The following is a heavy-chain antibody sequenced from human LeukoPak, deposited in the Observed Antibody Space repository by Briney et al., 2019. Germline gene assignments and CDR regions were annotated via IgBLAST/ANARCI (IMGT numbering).Heavy chain of an antibody. CDR3: ARGRSSVRAFDI. CDR2: INPSGGRT. Sequence: GASVTVSCTASGYSFTSYSIHWVRQAPGQGLEWMGIINPSGGRTNYAQKLQDRVTMTRDTSTSTVYMELSSLRSEDTAVYLCARGRSSVRAFDIWGQGTMVTVSS. V-gene: IGHV1-46*01. J-gene: IGHJ3*02. D-gene: IGHD3-22*01. CDR1: GYSFTSYS.